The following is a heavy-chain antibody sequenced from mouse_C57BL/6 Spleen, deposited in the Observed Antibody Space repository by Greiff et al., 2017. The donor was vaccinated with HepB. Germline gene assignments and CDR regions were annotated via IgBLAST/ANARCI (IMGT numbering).Heavy chain of an antibody. Sequence: EVKLMESGEGLVKPGGSLKLSCAASGFTFSSYAMSWVRQTPEKRLEWVAYISSGGDYIYYADTVKGRFTISRDNARNTLYLQMSSLKSEDTAMYYCTRESYDYDEGAWFAYWGQGTLVTVSA. V-gene: IGHV5-9-1*02. CDR3: TRESYDYDEGAWFAY. CDR1: GFTFSSYA. J-gene: IGHJ3*01. CDR2: ISSGGDYI. D-gene: IGHD2-4*01.